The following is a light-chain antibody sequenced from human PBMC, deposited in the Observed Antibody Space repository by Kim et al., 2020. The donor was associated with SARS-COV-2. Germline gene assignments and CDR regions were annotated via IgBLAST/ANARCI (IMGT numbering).Light chain of an antibody. J-gene: IGKJ1*01. CDR1: QSVSSSY. CDR3: QQYRYSPWA. V-gene: IGKV3-20*01. Sequence: EVVLTQSPGTLSLSPGERATLSCRASQSVSSSYLAWYQQRPGQPPRLLMYAASNRATGIPDRFRGSGSETDFTLTISRLEPEDFADYYCQQYRYSPWAFGQGTKVDIK. CDR2: AAS.